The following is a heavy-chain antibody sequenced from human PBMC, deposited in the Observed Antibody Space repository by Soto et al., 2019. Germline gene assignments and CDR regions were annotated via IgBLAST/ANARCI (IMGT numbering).Heavy chain of an antibody. CDR3: AKYGAGNYGAYALDI. D-gene: IGHD3-10*01. CDR1: GFIFGNYW. CDR2: INPGGREK. V-gene: IGHV3-7*01. J-gene: IGHJ3*02. Sequence: EVQLVESGGGLVQPGGSLRLSCAASGFIFGNYWMSWVRQAPGKGLEWVANINPGGREKNYVDSVKGRFSIFRDDAEKSHHLQMNSLRVEDTAVYYCAKYGAGNYGAYALDIWGQGTMVTVSS.